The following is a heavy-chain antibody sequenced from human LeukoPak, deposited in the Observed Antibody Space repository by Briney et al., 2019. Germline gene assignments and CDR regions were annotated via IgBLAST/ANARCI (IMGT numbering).Heavy chain of an antibody. Sequence: GGSLRLSCAASGFTFSSYGMHWVRQAPGKGLEWVAVIWYDGSNKYYADSVKGRFTISRDNSKNTLYLQMNSLRADDTAVYYCSKSSIAVACTRAYFDYWGPGTLVTVSS. CDR3: SKSSIAVACTRAYFDY. D-gene: IGHD6-19*01. J-gene: IGHJ4*02. V-gene: IGHV3-33*06. CDR2: IWYDGSNK. CDR1: GFTFSSYG.